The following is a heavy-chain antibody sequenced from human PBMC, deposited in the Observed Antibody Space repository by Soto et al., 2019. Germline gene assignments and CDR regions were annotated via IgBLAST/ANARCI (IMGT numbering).Heavy chain of an antibody. J-gene: IGHJ4*02. CDR1: GGSFSGYY. Sequence: SETLSLTCAVYGGSFSGYYCSWIRQPPGEGLEWIGEINHSGSTNYNPSLKSRVTISVDTSKNQFSLKLSSVTAADTAVYYCARSDYGRIDYWGQGTLVTVSS. CDR3: ARSDYGRIDY. CDR2: INHSGST. D-gene: IGHD4-17*01. V-gene: IGHV4-34*01.